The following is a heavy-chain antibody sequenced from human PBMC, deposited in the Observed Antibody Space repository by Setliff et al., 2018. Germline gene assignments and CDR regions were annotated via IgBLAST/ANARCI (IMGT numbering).Heavy chain of an antibody. D-gene: IGHD3-3*01. V-gene: IGHV4-61*09. CDR2: IYTSWST. CDR1: GGSVGNSPYY. Sequence: NPSETLSLTCSVSGGSVGNSPYYWTWVRQPAGKELEWIGQIYTSWSTIYNPSLKSRVTILLDTSKNQFSLNLTSVTAADTAVYYCARMSGFLYIDVWGKGTTVTVSS. J-gene: IGHJ6*03. CDR3: ARMSGFLYIDV.